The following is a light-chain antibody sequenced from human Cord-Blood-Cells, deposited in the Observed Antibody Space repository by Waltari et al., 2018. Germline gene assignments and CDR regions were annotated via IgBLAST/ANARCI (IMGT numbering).Light chain of an antibody. CDR1: QSVSSSY. CDR3: QQYGSSPLT. J-gene: IGKJ4*01. V-gene: IGKV3-20*01. CDR2: GAS. Sequence: EIVLTQSPGTLPLSTGERATLPCRARQSVSSSYLSWYQQKPGHAPRLLIYGASSRATGIPDRFSGSGSGTDFTLTISRLEPEDFAVYYCQQYGSSPLTFGGGTKVEIK.